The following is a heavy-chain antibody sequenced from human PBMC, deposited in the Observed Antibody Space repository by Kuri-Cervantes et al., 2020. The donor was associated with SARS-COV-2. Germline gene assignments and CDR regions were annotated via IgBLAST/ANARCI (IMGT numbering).Heavy chain of an antibody. CDR1: GFTFSSYG. D-gene: IGHD2-2*02. Sequence: GESLKISGAASGFTFSSYGMHWVRQAPGKGLAWLAVIWYDGSNKYYADPVKGRFTISRDNSKNTLYLQMNSLRAEDTAVYYCARAGQYQLLYDTKEAYYYGMDVWGQGTTVTVSS. CDR3: ARAGQYQLLYDTKEAYYYGMDV. CDR2: IWYDGSNK. J-gene: IGHJ6*02. V-gene: IGHV3-33*08.